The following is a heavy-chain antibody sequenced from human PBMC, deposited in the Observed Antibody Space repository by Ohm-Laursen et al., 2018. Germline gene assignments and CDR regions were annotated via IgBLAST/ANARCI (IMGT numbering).Heavy chain of an antibody. D-gene: IGHD2-15*01. CDR1: GFTFDDYA. Sequence: SLRLSCSASGFTFDDYAMHWVRQAPGKGLEWVSGISWNSGSMGYADSVKGRFTISRDNSKNTLYLQMNSLRAEDTAVYYCAKVEVVVAESYFDYWGQGTLVTVSS. CDR2: ISWNSGSM. J-gene: IGHJ4*02. CDR3: AKVEVVVAESYFDY. V-gene: IGHV3-9*01.